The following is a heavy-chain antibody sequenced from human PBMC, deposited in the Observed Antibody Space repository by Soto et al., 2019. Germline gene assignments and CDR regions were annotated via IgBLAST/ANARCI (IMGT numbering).Heavy chain of an antibody. V-gene: IGHV4-61*01. D-gene: IGHD2-2*01. J-gene: IGHJ6*02. Sequence: SETLSLTCTVSGGSVSSGSYYWSWIRQPPGKGLEWIGYIYYSGSTNYNPSLKSRVTISVDTSKNQFSLKLSSVTAADTAVYYCASSPSGMGYYYYGMDVWGQGTTVTDSS. CDR3: ASSPSGMGYYYYGMDV. CDR1: GGSVSSGSYY. CDR2: IYYSGST.